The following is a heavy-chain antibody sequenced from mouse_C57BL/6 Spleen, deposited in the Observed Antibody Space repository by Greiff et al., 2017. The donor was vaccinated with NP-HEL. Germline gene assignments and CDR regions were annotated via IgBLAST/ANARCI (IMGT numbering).Heavy chain of an antibody. J-gene: IGHJ3*01. CDR3: ARDSYYGKGFAY. CDR1: GYTFTSYW. V-gene: IGHV1-55*01. D-gene: IGHD2-10*01. Sequence: QVQLKQPGAELVKPGASVKMSCKASGYTFTSYWITWVKQRPGQGLEWIGDIYPGSGSTNYNEKFKSKATLTVDTSSSTAYMQLSSLTSEDSAVYYCARDSYYGKGFAYWGQGTLVTVSA. CDR2: IYPGSGST.